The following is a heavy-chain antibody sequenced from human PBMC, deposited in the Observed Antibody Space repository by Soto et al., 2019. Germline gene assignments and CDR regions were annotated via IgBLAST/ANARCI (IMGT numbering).Heavy chain of an antibody. Sequence: GGSLRLSCAASGFTFSSYAMHWVRQAPGKGLEWVAVISYDGSNKYYADSVKGRFTISRDNSKNTLYLQMNSLRAEDTAVYYCARAPFIAAAVNYWGQGTLVTVS. J-gene: IGHJ4*02. CDR2: ISYDGSNK. D-gene: IGHD6-13*01. V-gene: IGHV3-30-3*01. CDR1: GFTFSSYA. CDR3: ARAPFIAAAVNY.